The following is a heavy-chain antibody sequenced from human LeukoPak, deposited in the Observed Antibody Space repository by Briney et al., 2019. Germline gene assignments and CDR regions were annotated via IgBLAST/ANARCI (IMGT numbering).Heavy chain of an antibody. V-gene: IGHV3-23*01. CDR3: ARAAMVRGVDYFDY. CDR2: LSGGGGAT. Sequence: GGSLRLFCAASGFTFSSYSMTWARQAPGKGLEWGSVLSGGGGATYYADSVKGRFTISRDNSKNTLYLQMNSLRAEDTAIYYCARAAMVRGVDYFDYWGQGTLVTVSS. CDR1: GFTFSSYS. J-gene: IGHJ4*02. D-gene: IGHD3-10*01.